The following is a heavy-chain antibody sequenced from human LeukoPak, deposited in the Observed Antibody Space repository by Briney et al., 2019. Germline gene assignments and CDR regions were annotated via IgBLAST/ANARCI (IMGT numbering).Heavy chain of an antibody. CDR3: ARESPPRGYKSYYYYYGMDV. D-gene: IGHD5-18*01. J-gene: IGHJ6*02. V-gene: IGHV1-2*02. CDR2: INPNSGGT. Sequence: GASVKVSCKASGYTFTGYYMHWVRQAPGQGLEWMGWINPNSGGTNYAQKFQGRVTMTRDTSISTAYMELSRLRSDDTAVYYCARESPPRGYKSYYYYYGMDVWGQGTTVTVSS. CDR1: GYTFTGYY.